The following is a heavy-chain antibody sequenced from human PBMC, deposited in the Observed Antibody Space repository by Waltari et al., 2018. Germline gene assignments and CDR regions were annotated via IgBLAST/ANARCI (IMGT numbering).Heavy chain of an antibody. CDR2: IHTNTGKP. V-gene: IGHV7-4-1*02. D-gene: IGHD3-22*01. Sequence: QVQLVQSGSELTRPGASVQVSCKASGYTFVTYALHWVGQVPGQGLGWMGWIHTNTGKPTYAQGFTGRFVFSMDTSVSTAYLQINSLDAEDTAVYYCARSHYYDTLGYYDYWGQGTLVTVSS. CDR1: GYTFVTYA. J-gene: IGHJ4*02. CDR3: ARSHYYDTLGYYDY.